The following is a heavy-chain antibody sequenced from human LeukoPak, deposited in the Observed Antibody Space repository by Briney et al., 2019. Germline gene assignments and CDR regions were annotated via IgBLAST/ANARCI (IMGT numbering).Heavy chain of an antibody. V-gene: IGHV3-30*04. J-gene: IGHJ3*02. CDR3: AQQWLVEGSDAFDI. D-gene: IGHD6-19*01. CDR1: GFTFSSYA. CDR2: ISYGGSNK. Sequence: SGGSLRLSCAASGFTFSSYAMHWVRQAPGKGLEWVAVISYGGSNKYYADSVKGRFTISRDNSKNTLYLQMNSLRAEDTAVYYCAQQWLVEGSDAFDIWGQGTMVTVSS.